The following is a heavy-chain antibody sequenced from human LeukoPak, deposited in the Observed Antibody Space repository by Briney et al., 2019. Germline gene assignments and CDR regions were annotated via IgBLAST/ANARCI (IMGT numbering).Heavy chain of an antibody. Sequence: PSETLSLTCTVSGDSIHSVYYFWGWIRQPPGKGLEWIGSIYYSGSTYYNPSLKSRVTISVDTSKNQFSLKLSSVTAADTAVYYCVRFGEFDAFDIWGQGTMVTVSS. V-gene: IGHV4-39*07. D-gene: IGHD3-10*01. CDR1: GDSIHSVYYF. CDR2: IYYSGST. CDR3: VRFGEFDAFDI. J-gene: IGHJ3*02.